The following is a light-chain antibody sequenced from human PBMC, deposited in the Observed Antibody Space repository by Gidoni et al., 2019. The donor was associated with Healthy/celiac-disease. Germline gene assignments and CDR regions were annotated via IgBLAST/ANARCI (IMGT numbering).Light chain of an antibody. CDR2: EVS. CDR3: SSYTSSSTWV. J-gene: IGLJ3*02. Sequence: QSALTQPASVSGSPVQSITISCTGTRSDVGCYHYVSLYQQHPGKAPKLMIYEVSHRPSGVSNRFSGSKSGNTASLTISGLQAEDEADYYCSSYTSSSTWVFGGGTKLTV. V-gene: IGLV2-14*01. CDR1: RSDVGCYHY.